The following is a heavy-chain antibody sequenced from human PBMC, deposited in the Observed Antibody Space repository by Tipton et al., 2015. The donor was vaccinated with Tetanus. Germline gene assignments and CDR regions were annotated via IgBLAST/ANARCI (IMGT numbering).Heavy chain of an antibody. J-gene: IGHJ5*02. CDR1: GDSITSSSSY. CDR3: ARDHRLSASYAGWFDP. D-gene: IGHD2-8*01. V-gene: IGHV4-61*01. CDR2: AYYSGSA. Sequence: TLSLTCTVSGDSITSSSSYWGWIRQPPGKALEWIGHAYYSGSANYNPSLKSRVTISVDTSRNQFSLRLKSVTPADTAMYYCARDHRLSASYAGWFDPWGQGTLVTVSS.